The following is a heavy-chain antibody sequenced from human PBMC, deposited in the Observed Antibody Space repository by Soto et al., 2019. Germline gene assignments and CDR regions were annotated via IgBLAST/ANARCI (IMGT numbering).Heavy chain of an antibody. J-gene: IGHJ4*02. CDR1: GFTFSSYA. CDR2: ISYDGSNK. Sequence: GGSLRLSCAASGFTFSSYAMHWVRQAPGKGLEWVVVISYDGSNKYYADSVKGRFTISRDNSKNTLYLQMNSLRAEDTAVYYCASGYSSSWPGAPDYWGQGTLVTVSS. CDR3: ASGYSSSWPGAPDY. D-gene: IGHD6-13*01. V-gene: IGHV3-30-3*01.